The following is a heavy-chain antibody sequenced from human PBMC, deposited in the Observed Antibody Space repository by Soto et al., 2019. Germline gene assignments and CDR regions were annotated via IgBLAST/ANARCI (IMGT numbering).Heavy chain of an antibody. V-gene: IGHV1-69*13. CDR1: GGTFSSYA. Sequence: SVKVSCKASGGTFSSYAISWVRQAPGQGLEWMGGIIPIFGTANYAQKFQGGVTITADESTSTAYMELSSLRSEDTAVYYCARDGAYCGGDCYYTYYYYYGMDVWGQGTTVTVSS. D-gene: IGHD2-21*02. CDR2: IIPIFGTA. CDR3: ARDGAYCGGDCYYTYYYYYGMDV. J-gene: IGHJ6*02.